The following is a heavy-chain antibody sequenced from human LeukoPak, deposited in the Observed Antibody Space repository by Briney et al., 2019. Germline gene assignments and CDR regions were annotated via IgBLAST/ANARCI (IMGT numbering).Heavy chain of an antibody. CDR3: AREYGDSRKHFYY. Sequence: ASVKVSCKASGYTFTIYYMHWVRQAPAQGLEWMGVINPNGCGKSYAQMFQGRVTMNRDTATTTVYMELSSLRSEDTAVYYCAREYGDSRKHFYYWGQGTLVTVSS. J-gene: IGHJ4*02. D-gene: IGHD4-17*01. V-gene: IGHV1-46*01. CDR2: INPNGCGK. CDR1: GYTFTIYY.